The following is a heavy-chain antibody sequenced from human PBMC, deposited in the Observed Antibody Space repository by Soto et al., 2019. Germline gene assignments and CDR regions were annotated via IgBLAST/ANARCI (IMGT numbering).Heavy chain of an antibody. CDR3: VRARRPSIAAADFWFDP. CDR2: INYSGST. V-gene: IGHV4-59*01. CDR1: GASISSYH. J-gene: IGHJ5*02. D-gene: IGHD6-13*01. Sequence: SETLSLTCTVSGASISSYHWSWIRQPPGKRLEWIGHINYSGSTNYNPSLKSRVSISLDTSKNQFSLKLSSVTAADTAVYYCVRARRPSIAAADFWFDPWGQGTLVTSPQ.